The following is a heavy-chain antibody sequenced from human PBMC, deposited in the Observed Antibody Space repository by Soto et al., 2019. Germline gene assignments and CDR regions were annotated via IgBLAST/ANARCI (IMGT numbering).Heavy chain of an antibody. D-gene: IGHD1-26*01. V-gene: IGHV3-30*18. CDR1: GFTFSTSV. Sequence: GGSLRLSCVASGFTFSTSVMHWVRQPPGKGLECVALISNDGDEKYYGDSVEGRFSISRDNSKNTLYLQMSSLRAEDTAVYFCAKARVRIAGADSFDHWGQGTLVTVYS. J-gene: IGHJ4*02. CDR2: ISNDGDEK. CDR3: AKARVRIAGADSFDH.